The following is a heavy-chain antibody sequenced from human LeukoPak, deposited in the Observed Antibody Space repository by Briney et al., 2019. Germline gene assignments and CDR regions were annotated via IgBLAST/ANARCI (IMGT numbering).Heavy chain of an antibody. CDR1: GFTFSGYW. CDR2: IGSDGGST. V-gene: IGHV3-74*03. Sequence: PGGSLRLSCTASGFTFSGYWMNWVRQAPGKGLVCVSRIGSDGGSTTYADSVKGRFTISRDNAKNTLYLQITSLRAEDTAAYYCARGGSGNFYYWGQGTLVTVSS. CDR3: ARGGSGNFYY. J-gene: IGHJ4*02. D-gene: IGHD1-26*01.